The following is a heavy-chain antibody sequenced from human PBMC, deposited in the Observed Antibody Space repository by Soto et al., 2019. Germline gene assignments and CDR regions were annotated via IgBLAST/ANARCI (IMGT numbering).Heavy chain of an antibody. CDR3: ARALHYYGSGIHPAYYYYYMDV. J-gene: IGHJ6*03. Sequence: SETLSLTCTVSGGSISSYYWSWIRQPPGKGLEWIGYIYYSGSTNYNPSLKSRVTISVDTSKNQFSLKLSSVTAADTAVYYCARALHYYGSGIHPAYYYYYMDVWGKGTTVTVSS. CDR1: GGSISSYY. V-gene: IGHV4-59*01. D-gene: IGHD3-10*01. CDR2: IYYSGST.